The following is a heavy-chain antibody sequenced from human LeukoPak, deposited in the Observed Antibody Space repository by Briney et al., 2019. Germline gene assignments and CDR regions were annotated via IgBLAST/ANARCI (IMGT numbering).Heavy chain of an antibody. CDR1: GVSLNGYY. CDR3: ARDRYYYDSSGYQHWYFDL. CDR2: INHSGRT. Sequence: PSETLSLTCAVSGVSLNGYYWGWIRQTPGKGLEWIGEINHSGRTNYNPSLKSRVTISADTSKNQFSLELRSVTAADTAVYYCARDRYYYDSSGYQHWYFDLWGRGTLVTVSS. V-gene: IGHV4-34*01. D-gene: IGHD3-22*01. J-gene: IGHJ2*01.